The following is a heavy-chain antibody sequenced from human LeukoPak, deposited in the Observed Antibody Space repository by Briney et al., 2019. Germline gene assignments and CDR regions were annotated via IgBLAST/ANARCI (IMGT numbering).Heavy chain of an antibody. CDR1: GYSISSGYY. V-gene: IGHV4-61*01. CDR2: IYYSGST. Sequence: SETLSLTCTVSGYSISSGYYWSWIRQPPGKGLEWIGYIYYSGSTHYNSSLKSRVTISLDTSRNQFSLKLSSVTAADTAVYYCARQLGDRLLFDYWGQGTLVTVSS. D-gene: IGHD2-21*01. CDR3: ARQLGDRLLFDY. J-gene: IGHJ4*02.